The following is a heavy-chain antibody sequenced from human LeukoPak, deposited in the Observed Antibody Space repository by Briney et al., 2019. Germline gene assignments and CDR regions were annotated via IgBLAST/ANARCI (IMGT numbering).Heavy chain of an antibody. D-gene: IGHD4-17*01. CDR3: ARPQYGASEY. CDR2: IIPIFGTA. Sequence: ASVKVSCKASGGTFSSYAISWVRQAPGQGLEWMGGIIPIFGTANYAQKFQGRVTITADESTSTAYMELSSLKASDTAIYYCARPQYGASEYWGQGTPVTVSS. CDR1: GGTFSSYA. V-gene: IGHV1-69*13. J-gene: IGHJ4*02.